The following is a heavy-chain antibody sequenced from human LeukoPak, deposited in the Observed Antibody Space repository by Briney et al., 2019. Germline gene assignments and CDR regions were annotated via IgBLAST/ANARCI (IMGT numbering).Heavy chain of an antibody. Sequence: SETLSLTCTVSGGSISSYYWSWIRQPPGKGLEWIGYIYYSGSTNYNPSLKSPVTISVDTSKNQFSLKLSSVTAADTAVYYCARGSLWSGYYSGFDYWGQGTLVTVSS. CDR1: GGSISSYY. CDR3: ARGSLWSGYYSGFDY. V-gene: IGHV4-59*01. J-gene: IGHJ4*02. D-gene: IGHD3-3*01. CDR2: IYYSGST.